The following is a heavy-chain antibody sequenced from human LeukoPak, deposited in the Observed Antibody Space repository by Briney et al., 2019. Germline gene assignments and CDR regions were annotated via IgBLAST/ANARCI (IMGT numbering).Heavy chain of an antibody. Sequence: GGSLRLSCAASRFTVSSNYMSWVRQAPGKGLEWVSVIYSGGSTYYADSVKGRFTISRHNSKNTLYLQMNSLRAEDTAVYYCAKPGYSSGWYIFDYWGQGTLVTVSS. J-gene: IGHJ4*02. CDR2: IYSGGST. CDR1: RFTVSSNY. D-gene: IGHD6-19*01. CDR3: AKPGYSSGWYIFDY. V-gene: IGHV3-53*01.